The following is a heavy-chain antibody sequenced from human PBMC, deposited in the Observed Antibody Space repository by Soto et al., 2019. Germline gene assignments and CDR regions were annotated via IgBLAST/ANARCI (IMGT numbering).Heavy chain of an antibody. V-gene: IGHV4-39*01. J-gene: IGHJ4*01. CDR1: GGSISSSSYY. Sequence: QLQLQESGPGLVKPSETLSLTCTVSGGSISSSSYYWGWIRQPPGKGLEWIGSIYYSGSTYYNPSLKSRVTISVDTSKNQFSLKLSSVTAADTAVYYCARMGLNHEEGGFDYWGQGTLVTVSS. D-gene: IGHD1-26*01. CDR2: IYYSGST. CDR3: ARMGLNHEEGGFDY.